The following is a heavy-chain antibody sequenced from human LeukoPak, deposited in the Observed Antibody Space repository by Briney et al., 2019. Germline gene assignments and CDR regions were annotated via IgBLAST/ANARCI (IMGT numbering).Heavy chain of an antibody. D-gene: IGHD2-15*01. CDR3: ARDQRRYCSGGSCYSASDY. J-gene: IGHJ4*02. CDR1: GFIFSSYA. V-gene: IGHV3-30-3*01. CDR2: ISYDGSNK. Sequence: PGRSLRLSCAASGFIFSSYAMHWVRQAPGKGLEWVAVISYDGSNKYYADSVKGRFTISRDNSKNTLYLQMNSLRAEDAAVYYCARDQRRYCSGGSCYSASDYWGQGTLVIVSS.